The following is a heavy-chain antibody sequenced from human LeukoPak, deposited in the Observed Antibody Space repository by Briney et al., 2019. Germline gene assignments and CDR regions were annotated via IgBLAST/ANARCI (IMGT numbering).Heavy chain of an antibody. CDR1: GASIRNYY. Sequence: SETLSLTCAVSGASIRNYYWSWIRQPAGRGLEWIGRIVPGGSTNYNPSLKSRVTISVNTSKKQFSLKLNSVTAADTAVYYCARHTSSWFFDSWGQGTPVTVSS. D-gene: IGHD6-13*01. CDR3: ARHTSSWFFDS. J-gene: IGHJ4*02. V-gene: IGHV4-4*07. CDR2: IVPGGST.